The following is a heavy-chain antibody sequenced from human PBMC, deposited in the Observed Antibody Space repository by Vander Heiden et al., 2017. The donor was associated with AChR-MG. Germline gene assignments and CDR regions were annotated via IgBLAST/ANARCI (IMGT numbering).Heavy chain of an antibody. J-gene: IGHJ3*02. CDR3: AKSKSGYYPTHAFDI. CDR1: GFTFSSYA. D-gene: IGHD5-12*01. CDR2: VSGNGGTT. Sequence: EVQLLESGGGLVQPGGSLRLSCAASGFTFSSYALGWVRQAPGKGLEWVSSVSGNGGTTYYADSVKGRFTISRDNSENTLYMQMNSLRAEDTAVYYCAKSKSGYYPTHAFDIWGQGTWVTVSS. V-gene: IGHV3-23*01.